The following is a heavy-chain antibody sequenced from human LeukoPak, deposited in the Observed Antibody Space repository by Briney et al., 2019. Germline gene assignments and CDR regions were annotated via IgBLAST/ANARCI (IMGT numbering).Heavy chain of an antibody. CDR2: IWYDGSNK. Sequence: GRSLRLSCAASGFTFSSYGMHGVRQAPGKGLEWVALIWYDGSNKYYADSVKGRFTISRDNSKNTLYLQMNSLRAEDTAVYYCAKLAVSNDYSNYRSVDYWGQGTLVTVSS. CDR3: AKLAVSNDYSNYRSVDY. J-gene: IGHJ4*02. D-gene: IGHD4-11*01. V-gene: IGHV3-33*06. CDR1: GFTFSSYG.